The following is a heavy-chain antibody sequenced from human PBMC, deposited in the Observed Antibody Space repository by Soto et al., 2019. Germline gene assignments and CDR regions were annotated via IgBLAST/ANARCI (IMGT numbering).Heavy chain of an antibody. Sequence: EVQLVESGGGLVQPGGSLRLSCAASGLTVGSNYMSWVRQAPGKGLEWVSLIYNTGGTYYADSVKGRFVISRDNSKNTLHLLMNSLRVEDTAVYYCMRGPVHSGEDDGHRRAYWGQGTLVSVSS. D-gene: IGHD1-1*01. CDR2: IYNTGGT. CDR3: MRGPVHSGEDDGHRRAY. CDR1: GLTVGSNY. V-gene: IGHV3-66*01. J-gene: IGHJ4*02.